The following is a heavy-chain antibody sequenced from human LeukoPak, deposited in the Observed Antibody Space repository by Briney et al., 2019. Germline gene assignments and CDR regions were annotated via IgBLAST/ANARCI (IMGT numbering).Heavy chain of an antibody. D-gene: IGHD4-23*01. CDR1: GYTFTGYY. J-gene: IGHJ2*01. CDR2: INPNSGGT. Sequence: ASVKVSCKASGYTFTGYYMHWVRQAPGQGLEWMGWINPNSGGTNYAQKFQGRVTMTRDTSISTAHMELSRLRSDDTAVYYCARHNYGGNSLYWYFDLWGRGTLVTVSS. CDR3: ARHNYGGNSLYWYFDL. V-gene: IGHV1-2*02.